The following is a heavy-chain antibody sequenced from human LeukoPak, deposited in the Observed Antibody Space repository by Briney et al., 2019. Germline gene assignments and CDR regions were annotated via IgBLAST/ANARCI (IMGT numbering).Heavy chain of an antibody. D-gene: IGHD4-23*01. CDR2: ISGSGDST. CDR1: GFTFSIYA. CDR3: AKKVATVVTPVY. V-gene: IGHV3-23*01. Sequence: AGGSLRLSCAASGFTFSIYAMSWVRQAPGKGLEWVSTISGSGDSTYYADSVKGRFTISRDTSKNTLYLQMNSLRAEDTAVYYCAKKVATVVTPVYWGQGTLVTVSS. J-gene: IGHJ4*02.